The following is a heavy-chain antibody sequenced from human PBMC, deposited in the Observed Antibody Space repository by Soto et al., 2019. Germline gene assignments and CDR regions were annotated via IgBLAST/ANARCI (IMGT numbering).Heavy chain of an antibody. CDR1: GYNFDIYW. D-gene: IGHD6-25*01. CDR2: IYPGDSDT. J-gene: IGHJ4*02. Sequence: PGESLKISCKASGYNFDIYWIGWVRQMPGQGLEWMGIIYPGDSDTRYNPSFQGQVTISADRSISTAYLQWKGLKASDTAMYYCARPPSYSSDESVGYWGQGTLVTVSS. CDR3: ARPPSYSSDESVGY. V-gene: IGHV5-51*01.